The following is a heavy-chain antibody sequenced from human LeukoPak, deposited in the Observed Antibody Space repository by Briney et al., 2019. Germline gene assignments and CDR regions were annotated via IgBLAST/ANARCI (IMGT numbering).Heavy chain of an antibody. J-gene: IGHJ6*02. CDR1: GFTFSSYA. Sequence: PGGSLRLSCAASGFTFSSYAMNWVRQAPGKGLEWVSSISSSSSYMYYADSVKGRFTISRDNAKNSLYLQMNSLRAEETAVYYCARDRDVPAIGMDVWGQGTTVTVPS. CDR3: ARDRDVPAIGMDV. V-gene: IGHV3-21*03. CDR2: ISSSSSYM.